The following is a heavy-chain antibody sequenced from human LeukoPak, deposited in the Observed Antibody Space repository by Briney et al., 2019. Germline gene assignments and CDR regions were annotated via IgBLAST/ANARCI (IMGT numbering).Heavy chain of an antibody. D-gene: IGHD7-27*01. J-gene: IGHJ4*02. CDR1: GFTFSDAW. Sequence: PGVSLRLSCAASGFTFSDAWMTWVRQAPGKGLEWVGRIQSKTYGGTTEYAAPVKGRFTISRDDSKNTLYLQMNSLKTEDTAFYYCTILANWAFTGKGDWGQGTLVTVSS. CDR3: TILANWAFTGKGD. CDR2: IQSKTYGGTT. V-gene: IGHV3-15*01.